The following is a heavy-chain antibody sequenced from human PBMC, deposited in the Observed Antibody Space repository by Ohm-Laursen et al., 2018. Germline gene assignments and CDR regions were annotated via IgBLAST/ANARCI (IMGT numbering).Heavy chain of an antibody. CDR3: AREILGYENH. V-gene: IGHV3-7*01. CDR1: GFTFSTYW. D-gene: IGHD3-22*01. CDR2: IRPDGSGT. J-gene: IGHJ5*02. Sequence: SLRLSCSATGFTFSTYWMNWVRQAPGKGLEWVANIRPDGSGTSYVDSVKGRFTISRDNARNSLYLQMNSLRPEDTAVYYCAREILGYENHWGQGTQVTVSS.